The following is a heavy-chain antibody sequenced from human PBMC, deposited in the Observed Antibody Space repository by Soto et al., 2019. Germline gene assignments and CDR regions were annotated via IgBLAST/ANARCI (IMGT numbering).Heavy chain of an antibody. J-gene: IGHJ6*02. V-gene: IGHV4-30-2*01. Sequence: SETLSLTCAVSGGSISSGGYSWSWIRQPPGKGLEWIGYIYHSGSTYYNPSLKSRVTISVDTSKNQFSLKPSSVTAADTAVYYCARDSVRGYCSGGSCYYYYYGMDVWGQGTTVTVSS. CDR1: GGSISSGGYS. CDR3: ARDSVRGYCSGGSCYYYYYGMDV. D-gene: IGHD2-15*01. CDR2: IYHSGST.